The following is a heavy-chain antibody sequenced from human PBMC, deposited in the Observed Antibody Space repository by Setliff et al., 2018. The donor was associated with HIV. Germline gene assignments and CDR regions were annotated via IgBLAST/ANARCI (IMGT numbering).Heavy chain of an antibody. CDR3: AKGGYGGAYYVAGY. V-gene: IGHV3-53*01. D-gene: IGHD5-18*01. CDR1: GITLSNYA. Sequence: GGSLRLSCAASGITLSNYAMSWVRQAPGKGLEWVTLIYKAGKTYYADFVKGRFTIARDDTKNTVSLQMTNLEPGDTAMYYCAKGGYGGAYYVAGYWGQGTKVTVSS. J-gene: IGHJ4*02. CDR2: IYKAGKT.